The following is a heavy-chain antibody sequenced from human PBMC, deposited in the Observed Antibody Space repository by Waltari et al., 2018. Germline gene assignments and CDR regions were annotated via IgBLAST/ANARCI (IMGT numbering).Heavy chain of an antibody. CDR1: GFTFSNFE. CDR2: ISSRGTTI. Sequence: DVQLVESGGGLVQPGGSLRLSCAASGFTFSNFEMNWVRQAPGKGLEWVSYISSRGTTIYYTDSVKGRLTISRDSAKNSVYLQMNSLRAEDTAVYYCARLQRWAFDSWGQGTLVTVSS. D-gene: IGHD1-1*01. J-gene: IGHJ4*02. CDR3: ARLQRWAFDS. V-gene: IGHV3-48*03.